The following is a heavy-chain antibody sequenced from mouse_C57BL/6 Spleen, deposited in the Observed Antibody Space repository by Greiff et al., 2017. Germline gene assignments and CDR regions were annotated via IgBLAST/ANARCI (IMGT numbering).Heavy chain of an antibody. CDR1: GYAFSSSW. CDR3: ARGVGYHFDY. Sequence: VQLQQSGPELVKPGASVKISCKASGYAFSSSWMNWVKQRPGKGLEWIGRIYPGDGDTNYNGKFKGKATLTADKSSSTAYMQLSSLTSDDSAVYFCARGVGYHFDYWGQGTTLTVSS. CDR2: IYPGDGDT. D-gene: IGHD2-2*01. V-gene: IGHV1-82*01. J-gene: IGHJ2*01.